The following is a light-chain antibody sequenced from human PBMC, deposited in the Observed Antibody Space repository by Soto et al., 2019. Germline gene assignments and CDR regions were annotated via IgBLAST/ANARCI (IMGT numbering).Light chain of an antibody. CDR1: SSNIGSNH. CDR2: RSD. CDR3: AAWEDRRYGVV. V-gene: IGLV1-44*01. Sequence: QSVLTQSPSASGTPGQRVIIACSGSSSNIGSNHVNWYRHLPGAAPKLLIFRSDQRPSGVPDRFSGYKSGTTASLAISGLQYGDEADYYCAAWEDRRYGVVFGGGIKLPVL. J-gene: IGLJ2*01.